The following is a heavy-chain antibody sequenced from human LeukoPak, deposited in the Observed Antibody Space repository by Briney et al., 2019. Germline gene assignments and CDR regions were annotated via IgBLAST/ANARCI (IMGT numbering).Heavy chain of an antibody. D-gene: IGHD3-16*01. CDR1: GGSFSGYY. CDR2: INHSGST. J-gene: IGHJ4*02. V-gene: IGHV4-34*01. Sequence: ASETLSLTCAVYGGSFSGYYWRWIRQPPGKGLEWIGEINHSGSTNYNPSLKSRVTISVDTSKNQFSLKLSSVTAADTAVYYCARGYWGELLGLFDYWGQGTLVTVSS. CDR3: ARGYWGELLGLFDY.